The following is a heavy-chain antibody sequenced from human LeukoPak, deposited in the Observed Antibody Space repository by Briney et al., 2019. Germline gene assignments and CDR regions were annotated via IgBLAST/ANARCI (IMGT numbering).Heavy chain of an antibody. J-gene: IGHJ4*02. V-gene: IGHV3-15*01. Sequence: GGSLRLSCAASGFAFSNVWMAWVRQAPGKGLEWIGRVKSKTDGGTTDYAAPAKGRFTISRDDSKNTLYLQMNSLKTEDTAVYYCTTYSSDSSGYYQFDYWGQGTLVTVSS. D-gene: IGHD3-22*01. CDR1: GFAFSNVW. CDR3: TTYSSDSSGYYQFDY. CDR2: VKSKTDGGTT.